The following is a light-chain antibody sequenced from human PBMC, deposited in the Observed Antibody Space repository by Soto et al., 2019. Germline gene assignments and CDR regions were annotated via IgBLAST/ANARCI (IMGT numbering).Light chain of an antibody. CDR1: STDFVGYNR. CDR2: EVS. J-gene: IGLJ1*01. CDR3: SLYTSENAYV. V-gene: IGLV2-18*01. Sequence: QSVLTQPPSVSGSPGQSVTISCTGTSTDFVGYNRVSWYQQPPGTAPKLMIYEVSKRPSGVPDRFSGSKSGNTASLTISGLQAEDEADYYCSLYTSENAYVCGTGTKLTVL.